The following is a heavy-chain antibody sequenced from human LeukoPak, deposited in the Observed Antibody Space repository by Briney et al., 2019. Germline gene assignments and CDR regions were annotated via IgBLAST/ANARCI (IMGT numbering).Heavy chain of an antibody. D-gene: IGHD2-21*02. CDR1: GFTSGIYA. J-gene: IGHJ4*02. Sequence: GGSLRLSCAASGFTSGIYAVSWVRQAPGKGLEWVSAFSGGGDSYYADSAKGRFTISRDNSKKILYLQMNSLRAEDTAVYYCARESLAYCGGDCYSDYFDYWGQGTLVTVSS. CDR2: FSGGGDS. CDR3: ARESLAYCGGDCYSDYFDY. V-gene: IGHV3-23*01.